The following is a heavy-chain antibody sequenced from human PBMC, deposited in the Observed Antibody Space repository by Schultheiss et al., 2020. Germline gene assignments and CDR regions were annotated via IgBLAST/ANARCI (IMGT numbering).Heavy chain of an antibody. CDR1: GYTFTSYA. J-gene: IGHJ4*02. Sequence: GAVKGSCKASGYTFTSYAMNWVRQAPGQGLEWMGWISAYNGNTNYAQKLQGRVTMTTDTSTSTAYMELRSLRSDDTAVYYCARDGRLHYDSLTGYYDFDYWGPGTLVTVSS. V-gene: IGHV1-18*01. D-gene: IGHD3-9*01. CDR2: ISAYNGNT. CDR3: ARDGRLHYDSLTGYYDFDY.